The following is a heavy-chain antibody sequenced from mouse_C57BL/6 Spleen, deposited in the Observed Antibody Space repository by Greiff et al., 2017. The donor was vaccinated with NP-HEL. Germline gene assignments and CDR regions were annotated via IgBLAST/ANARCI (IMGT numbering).Heavy chain of an antibody. CDR2: IYPGSGST. V-gene: IGHV1-55*01. J-gene: IGHJ4*01. D-gene: IGHD2-5*01. CDR1: GYTFTSYW. CDR3: ARVGHSNYDAMDY. Sequence: VQLQQSGAELVKPGASVKMSCKASGYTFTSYWITWVKQRPGQGLEWIGDIYPGSGSTNYNEKFKSKATLTVDTSSSTAYMQLSSLTSEDSAVYYCARVGHSNYDAMDYWGQGTSVTVSS.